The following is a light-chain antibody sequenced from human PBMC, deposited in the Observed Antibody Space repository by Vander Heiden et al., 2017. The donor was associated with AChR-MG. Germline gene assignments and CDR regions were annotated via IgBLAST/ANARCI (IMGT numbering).Light chain of an antibody. CDR3: QQYGSSPPHT. J-gene: IGKJ2*01. CDR1: QSVSSNY. Sequence: EIVLPKSPALLSLSPGERATLSCRASQSVSSNYLAWYQQKPGQAPRLLIFGASSRATGIPDRFSGSGSGTDFTLTISRLEPQDFALYYCQQYGSSPPHTFGQGTKLEIK. CDR2: GAS. V-gene: IGKV3-20*01.